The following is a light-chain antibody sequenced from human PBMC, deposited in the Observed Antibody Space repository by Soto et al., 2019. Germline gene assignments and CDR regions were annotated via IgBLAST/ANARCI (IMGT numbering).Light chain of an antibody. V-gene: IGKV3-20*01. Sequence: ETVLTQSPGTLSLSPGERATLSCRASQRVSSSYLAWYQQKPGQAPRLLIYGAAIRATGIPDRFSGSGSGTDFTLTISRLEPEDFAVYYCQQYGSSLYTFGQGTKLEIK. J-gene: IGKJ2*01. CDR1: QRVSSSY. CDR2: GAA. CDR3: QQYGSSLYT.